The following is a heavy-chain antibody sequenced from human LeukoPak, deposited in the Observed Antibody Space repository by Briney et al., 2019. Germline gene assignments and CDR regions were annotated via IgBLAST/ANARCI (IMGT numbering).Heavy chain of an antibody. CDR3: AKDNRRHYTSGPNPDSLH. J-gene: IGHJ4*02. CDR2: IYENGGTT. V-gene: IGHV3-23*01. CDR1: GFTFRSHA. Sequence: GGSLRLSCVGSGFTFRSHAMSWVRQAPEKGLEFVSGIYENGGTTYYADSVKGRFSISRDNAKNSLYLQMNSLRVEDTAFYYCAKDNRRHYTSGPNPDSLHWGQGALVTVSS. D-gene: IGHD6-19*01.